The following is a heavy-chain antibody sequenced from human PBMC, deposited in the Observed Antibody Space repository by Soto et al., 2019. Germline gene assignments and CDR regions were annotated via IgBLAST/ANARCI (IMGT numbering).Heavy chain of an antibody. V-gene: IGHV3-66*01. Sequence: EVQVVESGGGLVQPGGSLRLSCEASGFTVNSYYMSWVRQAPGKGLEWVAVIHTGGVTYYADSVKGRFIISRDNSKNTLYLQMSSLRAEDTAVYYCAREKGTGDWNNFFHYWGQGALVTVSS. CDR1: GFTVNSYY. D-gene: IGHD1-1*01. J-gene: IGHJ4*02. CDR2: IHTGGVT. CDR3: AREKGTGDWNNFFHY.